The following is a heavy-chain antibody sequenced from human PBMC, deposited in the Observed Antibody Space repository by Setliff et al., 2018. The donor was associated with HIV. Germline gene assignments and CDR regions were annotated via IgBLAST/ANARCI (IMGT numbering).Heavy chain of an antibody. Sequence: ASVKVSCKASGGTFSTYAIHWVRQAPGQGLEWVGSISASSVNTNYTQGRVTMTTDISTNTAYMELRSLRSADSAVYYCARVPVSNYYYYMDVWGKGTTVTVSS. CDR2: ISASSVNT. J-gene: IGHJ6*03. V-gene: IGHV1-18*01. CDR1: GGTFSTYA. CDR3: ARVPVSNYYYYMDV.